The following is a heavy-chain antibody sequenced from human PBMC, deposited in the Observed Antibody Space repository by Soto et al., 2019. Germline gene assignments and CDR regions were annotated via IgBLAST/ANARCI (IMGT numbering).Heavy chain of an antibody. CDR1: GYTFTSYC. CDR3: ARDLNGRWELLY. J-gene: IGHJ4*02. Sequence: ASVKVSCKASGYTFTSYCISWVLQAPGQGLEWMGWISAYNGNTNYAQKLQGRVTMTTDTSTSTAYMELRSLRSDDTAVYYCARDLNGRWELLYWGQGTLVTVSS. V-gene: IGHV1-18*04. CDR2: ISAYNGNT. D-gene: IGHD1-26*01.